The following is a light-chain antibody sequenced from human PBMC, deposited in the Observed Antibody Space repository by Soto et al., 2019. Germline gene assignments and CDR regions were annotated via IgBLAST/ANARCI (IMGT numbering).Light chain of an antibody. CDR3: HQYNSYPWT. CDR1: QSISDW. V-gene: IGKV1-5*03. Sequence: DIQMTQSPSTLSASVGDRVTITCRASQSISDWLAWYQQNPGKAPKVLIYKGSFLENGVPSRFSGSGSGTEFTITIDSLQPDDFATYYCHQYNSYPWTFGQGTKVEIK. J-gene: IGKJ1*01. CDR2: KGS.